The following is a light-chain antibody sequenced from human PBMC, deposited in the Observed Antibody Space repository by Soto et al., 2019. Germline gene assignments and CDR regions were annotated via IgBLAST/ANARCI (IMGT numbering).Light chain of an antibody. CDR3: QHADSFPLIT. V-gene: IGKV1-33*01. CDR1: QDISNY. J-gene: IGKJ5*01. Sequence: DIQMTQSPSSLSASVGDRVTITCQASQDISNYLNWYQQKPGKAPKLLIYDASNLETGVPSRFSGSGSGTEFTLTISSLQPDDFATYYCQHADSFPLITFGQGTRLEIK. CDR2: DAS.